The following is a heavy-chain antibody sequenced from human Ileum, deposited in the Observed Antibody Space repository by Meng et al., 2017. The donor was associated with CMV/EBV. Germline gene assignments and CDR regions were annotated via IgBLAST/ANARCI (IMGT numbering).Heavy chain of an antibody. CDR2: INTSGKT. Sequence: QVPLLESGPGLLKPSETLSLTCTVSGDSISRYFWSWLRQPAGKGLEWIGRINTSGKTTYSPSLKSRVTMSLDTSKNQFSLRLTSVSAADTALYYCARDLIRDDTGSWFDPWGQGTLVTVSS. CDR3: ARDLIRDDTGSWFDP. CDR1: GDSISRYF. J-gene: IGHJ5*02. V-gene: IGHV4-4*07. D-gene: IGHD3-16*01.